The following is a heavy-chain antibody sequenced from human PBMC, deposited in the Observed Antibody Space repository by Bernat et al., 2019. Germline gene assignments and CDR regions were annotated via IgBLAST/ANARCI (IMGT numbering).Heavy chain of an antibody. CDR3: ARERTHSNWNPDGLED. CDR1: GFNLSIYS. V-gene: IGHV3-30*04. J-gene: IGHJ4*02. D-gene: IGHD1-20*01. Sequence: SLRLSFSHSGFNLSIYSIYFFLQSPFNCLEWVALISYDGNNKNYADSVKGRFTISRDNSRNTLYLQMNNLKAEDTAVYYCARERTHSNWNPDGLEDWGQGTLVTVSS. CDR2: ISYDGNNK.